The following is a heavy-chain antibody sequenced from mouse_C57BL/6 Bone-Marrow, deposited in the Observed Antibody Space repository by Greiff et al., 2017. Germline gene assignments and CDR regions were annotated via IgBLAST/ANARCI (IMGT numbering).Heavy chain of an antibody. Sequence: VKLQESDAELVKPGASVKISCKVSGYTFTDHTIHWMQQRPEQGLEWIGYIYPRDGSTKYNEKFKGKATLTADKSSSTAYMQLNSLTSEDSAVYFCARWLRRRGYFDYWGQGTTLTVSS. CDR1: GYTFTDHT. V-gene: IGHV1-78*01. CDR3: ARWLRRRGYFDY. D-gene: IGHD2-2*01. CDR2: IYPRDGST. J-gene: IGHJ2*01.